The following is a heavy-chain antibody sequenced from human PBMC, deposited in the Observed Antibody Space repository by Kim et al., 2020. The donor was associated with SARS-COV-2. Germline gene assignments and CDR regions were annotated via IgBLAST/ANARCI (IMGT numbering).Heavy chain of an antibody. CDR2: RT. J-gene: IGHJ4*02. D-gene: IGHD5-12*01. CDR3: ARGWGYPDY. Sequence: RTYYADSGKGRLTITRDNSKNTLYLQMSSLRAEDTAVYYCARGWGYPDYWGQGTLVTVSS. V-gene: IGHV3-23*01.